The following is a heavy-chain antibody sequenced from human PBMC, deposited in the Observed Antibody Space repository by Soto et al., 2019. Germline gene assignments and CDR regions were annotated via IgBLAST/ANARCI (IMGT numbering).Heavy chain of an antibody. CDR1: GFTFSSYG. V-gene: IGHV3-33*01. CDR2: IWYDGSNK. CDR3: ARDSGGAYFDY. J-gene: IGHJ4*02. Sequence: HPGGSLRLSCAASGFTFSSYGMHWVRQAPGKGLEWVAVIWYDGSNKYYADSVKGRFTISRDNSKNTLYLQMNSLRAEDTAVYYCARDSGGAYFDYWGQGTLVTVSS. D-gene: IGHD3-16*01.